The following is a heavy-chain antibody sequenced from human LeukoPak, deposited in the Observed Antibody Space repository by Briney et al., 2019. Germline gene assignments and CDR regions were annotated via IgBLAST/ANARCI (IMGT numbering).Heavy chain of an antibody. D-gene: IGHD3-9*01. CDR3: ARDLRMGYDILTGYYGGVWFDP. CDR2: INPNSGGT. V-gene: IGHV1-2*04. CDR1: GYTFTGYY. J-gene: IGHJ5*02. Sequence: ASVTVSCKASGYTFTGYYMHWVRQAPGQGLEWMGWINPNSGGTNYAQKFQGWVTMTRDTSISTAYMELSRLRSDDTAVYYCARDLRMGYDILTGYYGGVWFDPWGQGTLVTVSS.